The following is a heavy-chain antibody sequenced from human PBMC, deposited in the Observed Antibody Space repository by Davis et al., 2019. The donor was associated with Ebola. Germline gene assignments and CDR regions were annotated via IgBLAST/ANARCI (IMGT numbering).Heavy chain of an antibody. Sequence: GESLKISCAASGFTFSNAWMSWVRQAPGQGLEWVGRFKSKTDGGTIDYAAPVRGRFIISRDDSKKTLYLQMNRLQIEDTAVYYCTTQYHYYGSGSYFHDHWGQGTLVTVSS. J-gene: IGHJ4*02. CDR2: FKSKTDGGTI. CDR1: GFTFSNAW. CDR3: TTQYHYYGSGSYFHDH. D-gene: IGHD3-10*01. V-gene: IGHV3-15*01.